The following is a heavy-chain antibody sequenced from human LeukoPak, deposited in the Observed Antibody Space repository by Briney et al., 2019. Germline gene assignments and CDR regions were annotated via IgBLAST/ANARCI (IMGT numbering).Heavy chain of an antibody. CDR2: IYPGDSDT. CDR1: GYRFTSYW. D-gene: IGHD1-1*01. J-gene: IGHJ4*02. CDR3: ARGTSLQGIY. V-gene: IGHV5-51*01. Sequence: GGALETSFHCSGYRFTSYWIRRVRQLPGKGLEWMGIIYPGDSDTSYSPPFQGQVTISADKSISTAYLQWSSLKASDTAMYYCARGTSLQGIYWGQGTLVTVST.